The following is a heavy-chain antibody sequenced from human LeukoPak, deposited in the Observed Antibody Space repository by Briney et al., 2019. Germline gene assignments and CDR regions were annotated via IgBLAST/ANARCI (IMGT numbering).Heavy chain of an antibody. CDR1: GGSISSGGYS. D-gene: IGHD1-7*01. CDR2: IYYSGST. CDR3: ARALGYNWNYEDAFDI. J-gene: IGHJ3*02. V-gene: IGHV4-30-4*07. Sequence: PSQTLSLTCAVSGGSISSGGYSWSWIRQPPGKGLEWIGYIYYSGSTYYNPSLKSRVTISVDTSKNQFSLKLSSVTAADTAVYYCARALGYNWNYEDAFDIWGQGTMVTVSS.